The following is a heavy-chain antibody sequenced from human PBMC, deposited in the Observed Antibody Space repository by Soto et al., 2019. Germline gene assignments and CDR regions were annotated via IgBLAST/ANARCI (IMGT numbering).Heavy chain of an antibody. CDR2: IRWNSGSI. Sequence: EVQLVESGGGLVQPGRSLRLSCAASGFTFDDYAMHWVRQAPGKGLEWVSGIRWNSGSIGYADSVKGRFTISRDNAKNALYLQMNSLRAEDTALYYCAKDGNYDFWSGYTGRDYYYMDVWGKGTTVTVSS. CDR3: AKDGNYDFWSGYTGRDYYYMDV. CDR1: GFTFDDYA. D-gene: IGHD3-3*01. J-gene: IGHJ6*03. V-gene: IGHV3-9*01.